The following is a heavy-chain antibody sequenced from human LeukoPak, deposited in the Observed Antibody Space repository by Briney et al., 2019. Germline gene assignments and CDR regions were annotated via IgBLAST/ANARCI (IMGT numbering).Heavy chain of an antibody. CDR1: GGSISSYY. D-gene: IGHD5-24*01. J-gene: IGHJ4*02. Sequence: SETLSLTCTVSGGSISSYYWNWIRQPPGKGLEWIGYISYSGNINYNPSLKSRVTISVDTSKNQFSLKLSSVTAADTAVYYCARGGGYNSPFGYWGQGALVTASS. CDR3: ARGGGYNSPFGY. CDR2: ISYSGNI. V-gene: IGHV4-59*01.